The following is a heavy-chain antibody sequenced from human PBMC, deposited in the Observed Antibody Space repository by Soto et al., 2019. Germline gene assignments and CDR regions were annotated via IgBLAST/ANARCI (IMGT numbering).Heavy chain of an antibody. CDR1: GFTFDDYA. Sequence: GGSLRLSCAASGFTFDDYAMHWVRQAPGKGPEWVSGISWNSSRYYGDSMKGRFTISRDNANNTVYLQMNSLRDEDTAVYYCARGLKNKYGMDVWGQGTTVTVSS. CDR2: ISWNSSR. V-gene: IGHV3-9*01. CDR3: ARGLKNKYGMDV. J-gene: IGHJ6*02.